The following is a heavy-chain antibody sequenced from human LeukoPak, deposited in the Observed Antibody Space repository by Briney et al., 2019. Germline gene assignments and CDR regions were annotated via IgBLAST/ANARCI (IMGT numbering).Heavy chain of an antibody. CDR1: SGSINSDY. V-gene: IGHV4-59*01. CDR3: ERVGGMTTVNNAAFDI. CDR2: MYHYGGT. Sequence: SETLSLTCSVSSGSINSDYWNWIRQPPGKGLEWIGYMYHYGGTNYNPSLKSRVTISIDKPKKQFSLKLISVTAADTAIYYCERVGGMTTVNNAAFDIWGQGTMVTVSS. J-gene: IGHJ3*02. D-gene: IGHD4-4*01.